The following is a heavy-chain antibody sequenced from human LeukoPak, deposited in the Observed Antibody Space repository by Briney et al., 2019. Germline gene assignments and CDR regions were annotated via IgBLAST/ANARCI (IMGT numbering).Heavy chain of an antibody. D-gene: IGHD2-2*01. Sequence: SETLSLTCSVSGGSISSYFWSWIRQPPGKGLEWIGYIYYTGSTDYNPSLKSRITISVDTSKNQFSLKLNSVTAADTAVYYCARELCSTTTCYFDYWGQGTLVTVSS. J-gene: IGHJ4*02. CDR2: IYYTGST. CDR3: ARELCSTTTCYFDY. V-gene: IGHV4-59*01. CDR1: GGSISSYF.